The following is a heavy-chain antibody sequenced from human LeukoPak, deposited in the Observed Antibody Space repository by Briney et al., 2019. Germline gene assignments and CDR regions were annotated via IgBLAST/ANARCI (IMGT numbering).Heavy chain of an antibody. Sequence: SETLSLTCTVSGGSISSSSYYWGWICQPPGKGLEWIGSIYYSGSTNYNPSFKSRVTISVDTSKNQFSLKLSSVTAADTAVFYCARCDGYYFDYWGQGTLVTVSS. CDR3: ARCDGYYFDY. D-gene: IGHD2-21*02. J-gene: IGHJ4*02. CDR1: GGSISSSSYY. V-gene: IGHV4-39*07. CDR2: IYYSGST.